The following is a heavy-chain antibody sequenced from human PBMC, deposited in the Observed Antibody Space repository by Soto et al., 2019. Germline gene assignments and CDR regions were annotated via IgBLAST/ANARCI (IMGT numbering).Heavy chain of an antibody. J-gene: IGHJ3*02. CDR1: GGTFSSYA. D-gene: IGHD3-22*01. CDR3: ARERDSSGYSDAFDI. CDR2: IIPIFGTA. V-gene: IGHV1-69*06. Sequence: QVRLVQSGAEVKKPGSSVKVSCKASGGTFSSYAIRWVRQAPGQGLEWMGGIIPIFGTANHAQKFQGRVTITADKATSTAYLELSRLRSEDTAVYYCARERDSSGYSDAFDIWGQGTMVTVSS.